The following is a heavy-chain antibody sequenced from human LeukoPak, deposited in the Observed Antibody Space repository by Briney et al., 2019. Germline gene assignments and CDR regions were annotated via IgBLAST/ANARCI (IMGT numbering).Heavy chain of an antibody. CDR2: IYTGGST. Sequence: SETLSLTCTVSGGSINSYFWTWIRQPAGKGLEWIGRIYTGGSTNYNPSLKSRVTMSVDTSKNQFSLKLSSVTAADTAVYYCARVPPSIMITFGGVIVWGQGTLVTVSS. J-gene: IGHJ4*02. V-gene: IGHV4-4*07. CDR1: GGSINSYF. CDR3: ARVPPSIMITFGGVIV. D-gene: IGHD3-16*02.